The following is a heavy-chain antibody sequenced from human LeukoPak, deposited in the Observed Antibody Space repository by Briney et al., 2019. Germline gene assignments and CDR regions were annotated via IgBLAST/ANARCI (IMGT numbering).Heavy chain of an antibody. Sequence: GGSLRLSCAASGFIFSSSWMHWVRQAPGKGLVWVSHINTDGSYTNYADSVKGRFTISRDNAKNTLYLQINSLRADDTAVYYCARLLSDWGQGTLVSVSS. J-gene: IGHJ4*02. CDR2: INTDGSYT. CDR3: ARLLSD. D-gene: IGHD3-3*02. V-gene: IGHV3-74*01. CDR1: GFIFSSSW.